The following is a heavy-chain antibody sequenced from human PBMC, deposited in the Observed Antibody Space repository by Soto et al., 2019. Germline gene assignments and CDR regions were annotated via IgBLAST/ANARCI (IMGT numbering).Heavy chain of an antibody. V-gene: IGHV3-23*01. CDR3: AKATGLLGASHYFDS. CDR1: EFIFDSYA. D-gene: IGHD1-26*01. CDR2: VSGSSGST. Sequence: VQLLESGGGLEQPGGSLRLSCAASEFIFDSYAMSWVRQAPGMGLEWVSSVSGSSGSTQYADSLKGRFTISRDNSRNTVFLQMTSLRAEDTAVYYCAKATGLLGASHYFDSWGQGTLVSVSS. J-gene: IGHJ4*02.